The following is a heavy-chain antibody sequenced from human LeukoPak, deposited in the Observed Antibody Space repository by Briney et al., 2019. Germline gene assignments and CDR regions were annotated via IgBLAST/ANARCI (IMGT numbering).Heavy chain of an antibody. V-gene: IGHV3-15*01. CDR1: GFTFSNAW. Sequence: GGSLRLSCATSGFTFSNAWMTWVRQAQGKGLEWVGRIKTKGEGGTVDYAAPVKGRFTISRDDSKNTFYLQMNSLKTEDTAIYYCMSDLDNWGQGTLVTVSS. CDR2: IKTKGEGGTV. J-gene: IGHJ4*02. CDR3: MSDLDN.